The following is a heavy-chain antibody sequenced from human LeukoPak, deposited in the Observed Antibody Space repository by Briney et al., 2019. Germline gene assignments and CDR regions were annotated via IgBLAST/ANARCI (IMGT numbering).Heavy chain of an antibody. Sequence: SETLSLTCTVSGGSISSYYWSWIQQPPGKGLEWIGYIYYSGSTNYNPSLKSRLTISVDTSKNQFSLKLSSVTAADTAVYYCATSAHAFDIWGQGTMVTVSS. V-gene: IGHV4-59*12. CDR1: GGSISSYY. CDR3: ATSAHAFDI. D-gene: IGHD2/OR15-2a*01. J-gene: IGHJ3*02. CDR2: IYYSGST.